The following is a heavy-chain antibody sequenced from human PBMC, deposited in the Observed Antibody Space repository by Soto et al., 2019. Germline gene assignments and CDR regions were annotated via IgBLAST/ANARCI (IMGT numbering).Heavy chain of an antibody. CDR3: ARRSTVHTRFEY. D-gene: IGHD2-15*01. CDR1: VFTFSTYD. CDR2: VSRSGTTK. J-gene: IGHJ4*02. V-gene: IGHV3-48*03. Sequence: VGSLRLSCAASVFTFSTYDINCFRQAPGKWLEWVSYVSRSGTTKYYADSVKGRFTISRDNAKNSIYLQMTSLRAEDTAFYYCARRSTVHTRFEYWGQGTRVTVSS.